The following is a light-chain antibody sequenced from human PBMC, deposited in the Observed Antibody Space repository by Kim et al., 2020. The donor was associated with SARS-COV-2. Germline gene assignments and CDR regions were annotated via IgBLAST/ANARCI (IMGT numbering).Light chain of an antibody. CDR1: SSDVGAYNY. CDR2: GVN. J-gene: IGLJ1*01. V-gene: IGLV2-14*01. CDR3: TSWTSSSTYV. Sequence: QSALTQPASVSGSPGQSITISCTGTSSDVGAYNYVSWYQQHPGKAPKLIISGVNKRPSGVSNRFSGSKSGNTASLTISGLQAEDETDYYCTSWTSSSTYVLGTGTKVTVL.